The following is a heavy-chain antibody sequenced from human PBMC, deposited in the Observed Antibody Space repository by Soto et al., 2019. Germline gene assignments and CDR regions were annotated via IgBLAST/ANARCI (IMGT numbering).Heavy chain of an antibody. CDR2: ISAYNGNT. J-gene: IGHJ4*02. Sequence: ASVKVSCKASGYTFTSYGISWVRQAPGQGLEWMGWISAYNGNTNYAQKLQGRVTMTTDTSTSTAYMELRSLRSDDTAVYYCARVPTKDIVLMVYAHRAAGGFDYWGQGTLVTSPQ. D-gene: IGHD2-8*01. V-gene: IGHV1-18*01. CDR3: ARVPTKDIVLMVYAHRAAGGFDY. CDR1: GYTFTSYG.